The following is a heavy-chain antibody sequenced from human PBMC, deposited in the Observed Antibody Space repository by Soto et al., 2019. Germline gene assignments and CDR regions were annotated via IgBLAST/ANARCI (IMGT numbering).Heavy chain of an antibody. D-gene: IGHD3-10*01. V-gene: IGHV3-74*01. Sequence: PGGSLRLSCAASGFTFSTYWMHWFRQAPGKGLVWVSRINSDGSNRGYADSVKGRFTISRDNAKNTLYLQVSGLRAEDTAVYYCARWFTYGNFDYFDYWGQGTQVTVSS. CDR1: GFTFSTYW. CDR2: INSDGSNR. J-gene: IGHJ4*02. CDR3: ARWFTYGNFDYFDY.